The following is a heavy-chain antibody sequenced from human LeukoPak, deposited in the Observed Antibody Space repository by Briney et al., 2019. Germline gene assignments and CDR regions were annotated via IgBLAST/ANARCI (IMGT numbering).Heavy chain of an antibody. Sequence: PSETLSLTCTVSGGSISSGGYYWSWIRQHPGKGLEWIGYIYYSGSTYYNPSLKSRVTISVDTSKNQFSLKLSSVTAADTAVYYCAREAQQLVFYPEASYYYYGMDVWGQGTTVTVSS. D-gene: IGHD6-6*01. CDR2: IYYSGST. CDR1: GGSISSGGYY. J-gene: IGHJ6*02. V-gene: IGHV4-31*03. CDR3: AREAQQLVFYPEASYYYYGMDV.